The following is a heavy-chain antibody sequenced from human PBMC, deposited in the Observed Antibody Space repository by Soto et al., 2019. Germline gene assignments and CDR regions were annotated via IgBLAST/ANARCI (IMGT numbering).Heavy chain of an antibody. CDR1: GFTFSTYA. V-gene: IGHV3-23*01. Sequence: EVQLLESGGKLVQPGVSLTLSCAASGFTFSTYAMAWVRQAPGKGLEWVSGVSASGLNTDYADPVKGRFYISRDNSKNTVSLHMNSLRAEDTALYYCATDRPRRTSGYFFDYWCQGTPVTVSS. D-gene: IGHD1-1*01. CDR3: ATDRPRRTSGYFFDY. CDR2: VSASGLNT. J-gene: IGHJ4*02.